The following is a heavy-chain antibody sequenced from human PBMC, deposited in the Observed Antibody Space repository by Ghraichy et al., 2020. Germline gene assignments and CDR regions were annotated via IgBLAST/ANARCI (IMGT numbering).Heavy chain of an antibody. CDR2: IYPGDSDT. CDR3: ARIPGVVDYYYYMDV. CDR1: GYSFTSYW. D-gene: IGHD2-2*01. J-gene: IGHJ6*03. V-gene: IGHV5-51*01. Sequence: GESLNISCKGSGYSFTSYWIGWVRQMPGKGLEWMGIIYPGDSDTRYSPSFQGQVTISADKSISTAYLQWSSLKASDTAMYYCARIPGVVDYYYYMDVWGKGTTVTVSS.